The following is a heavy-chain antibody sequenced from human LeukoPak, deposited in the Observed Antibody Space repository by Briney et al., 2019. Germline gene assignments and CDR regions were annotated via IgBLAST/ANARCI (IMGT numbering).Heavy chain of an antibody. V-gene: IGHV4-59*08. Sequence: SETLSLTCTVSGGSIRSYYWSWIRQSPGKGLEWIGCIYIYHSGSTSYNPSLESRVTISEDTSKNQFSLNLSSVTAADTAVYYCARHRAILIVGATADFDFWGQGTLVTVSS. CDR2: IYHSGST. CDR3: ARHRAILIVGATADFDF. J-gene: IGHJ4*02. D-gene: IGHD1-26*01. CDR1: GGSIRSYY.